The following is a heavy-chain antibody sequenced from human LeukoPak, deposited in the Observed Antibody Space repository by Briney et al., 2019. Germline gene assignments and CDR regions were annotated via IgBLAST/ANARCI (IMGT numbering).Heavy chain of an antibody. CDR3: ASGDLYYFDY. V-gene: IGHV4-4*02. J-gene: IGHJ4*02. D-gene: IGHD4-17*01. CDR2: IYHSGST. Sequence: SGTLSLTCAVSGGSISSSNWWSWVRQPPGKGLEWIGEIYHSGSTNYNPSLKSRVTISIDMSKNQFSLKLSSVTAADTAIYYCASGDLYYFDYWGQGTLVTVSS. CDR1: GGSISSSNW.